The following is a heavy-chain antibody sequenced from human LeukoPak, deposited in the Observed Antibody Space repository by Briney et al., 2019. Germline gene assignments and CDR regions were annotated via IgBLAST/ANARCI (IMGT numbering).Heavy chain of an antibody. CDR3: ARDGHSSSWYGPGAFDI. CDR1: GFTFSSYA. V-gene: IGHV3-30-3*01. Sequence: GGSLRLSCAASGFTFSSYAMHWVRQAPGKGLEWVAVKSYDGSNKYYADSVKGRFTISRDNSKNTLYLQMNSLRAEDTAVYYCARDGHSSSWYGPGAFDIWGQGTMVTVSS. D-gene: IGHD6-13*01. CDR2: KSYDGSNK. J-gene: IGHJ3*02.